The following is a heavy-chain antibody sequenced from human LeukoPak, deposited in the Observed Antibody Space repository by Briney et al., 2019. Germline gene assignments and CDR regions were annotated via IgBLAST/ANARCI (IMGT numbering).Heavy chain of an antibody. CDR1: GFTLSNYV. D-gene: IGHD3-10*02. CDR3: AKDSVRVARGYFDY. CDR2: TRYDGSDK. J-gene: IGHJ4*02. Sequence: GGSLRPSCAASGFTLSNYVMHWVRQAPGKGLEWVAFTRYDGSDKYNADSLKGRFTISRDNSKNTLYLQMNSLRAEDTAVYFCAKDSVRVARGYFDYWGQGTLVTVSS. V-gene: IGHV3-30*02.